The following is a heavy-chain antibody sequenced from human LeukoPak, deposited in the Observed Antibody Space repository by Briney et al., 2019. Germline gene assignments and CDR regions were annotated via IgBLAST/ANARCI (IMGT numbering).Heavy chain of an antibody. Sequence: SHTLSPTRTLSGPSISSSSSYWSWIRQPAGKGLEWIVRIYTSRSTNHNPSLKSRVPISVDTSKNEFSLKLSSVTAAYSAVCYCAWGSWGMDVWVQGTTVTVSS. D-gene: IGHD6-6*01. CDR3: AWGSWGMDV. V-gene: IGHV4-61*02. J-gene: IGHJ6*02. CDR2: IYTSRST. CDR1: GPSISSSSSY.